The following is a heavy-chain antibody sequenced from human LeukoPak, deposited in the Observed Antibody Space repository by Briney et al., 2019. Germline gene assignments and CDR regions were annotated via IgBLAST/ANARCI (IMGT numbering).Heavy chain of an antibody. V-gene: IGHV3-30*18. Sequence: PGGSLRLSCAASGFTFSSYGMHWVRQAPGKGLEWVAVISYDGSNKYYADSVKGRFTISRDNSKNTLYLQMNSLRAEDTAVYYCANGTAMDLWGQGTLVTVSS. J-gene: IGHJ4*02. CDR2: ISYDGSNK. D-gene: IGHD5-18*01. CDR3: ANGTAMDL. CDR1: GFTFSSYG.